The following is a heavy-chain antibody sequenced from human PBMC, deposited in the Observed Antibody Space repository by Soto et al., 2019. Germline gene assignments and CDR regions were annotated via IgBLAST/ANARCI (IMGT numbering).Heavy chain of an antibody. Sequence: QVQLVQSGAEVEKPGASVKASCKASGYTFIHYAIHWVRQAPGQRLEWMGWINGGNGNTKYSQKFQGRVTITMDTSASKAYMELISLRSEDTAVYFCARSGYSSGWYHWYFDFWGRGTLVTVSS. J-gene: IGHJ2*01. CDR1: GYTFIHYA. CDR2: INGGNGNT. V-gene: IGHV1-3*01. CDR3: ARSGYSSGWYHWYFDF. D-gene: IGHD6-19*01.